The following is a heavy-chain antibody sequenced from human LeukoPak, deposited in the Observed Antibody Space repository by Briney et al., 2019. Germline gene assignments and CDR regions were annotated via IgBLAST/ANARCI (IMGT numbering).Heavy chain of an antibody. CDR1: GDFISRYY. CDR2: IYYSGST. Sequence: SETLSLTCTVSGDFISRYYWSWIRQPPGKGLEWIGYIYYSGSTNYNPSLKSRVTISVDTSKNQFSLKLSSVTAADTAVYYCARAPNWDYFDYWGQGTLVTVSS. J-gene: IGHJ4*02. CDR3: ARAPNWDYFDY. D-gene: IGHD7-27*01. V-gene: IGHV4-59*01.